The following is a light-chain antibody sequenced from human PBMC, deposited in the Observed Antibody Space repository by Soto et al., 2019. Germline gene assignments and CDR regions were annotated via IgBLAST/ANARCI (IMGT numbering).Light chain of an antibody. J-gene: IGKJ3*01. CDR3: QQRSNWPPFT. CDR2: DVS. Sequence: EIVLTQSPATLSLSPGERATLSCRASQSVDSYLAWYQQRPGRAPRLLIYDVSNRATGIPARFGGSGSGTDFTLTISSLEPEDFAVYYCQQRSNWPPFTFGPGTKVDIK. V-gene: IGKV3-11*01. CDR1: QSVDSY.